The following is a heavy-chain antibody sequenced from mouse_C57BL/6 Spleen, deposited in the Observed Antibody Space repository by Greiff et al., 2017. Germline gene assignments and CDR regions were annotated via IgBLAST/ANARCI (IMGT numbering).Heavy chain of an antibody. J-gene: IGHJ2*01. D-gene: IGHD2-12*01. CDR1: GYTFTSYG. CDR3: ASGGLYPRY. V-gene: IGHV1-81*01. Sequence: VMLVESGAELARPGASVKLSCKASGYTFTSYGISWVKQRTGQGLEWIGEIYPRSGNTYYNEKFKGKATLTADKYSSTAYMELRSLTSEDSAVYFCASGGLYPRYWGQGTTLTVSS. CDR2: IYPRSGNT.